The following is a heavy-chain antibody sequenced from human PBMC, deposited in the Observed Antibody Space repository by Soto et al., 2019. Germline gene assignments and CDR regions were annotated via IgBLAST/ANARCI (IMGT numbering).Heavy chain of an antibody. D-gene: IGHD2-2*01. CDR2: ISGSSTTI. J-gene: IGHJ5*02. Sequence: GGSLRLSCAASGFTFSSYAMSWARQAPGKGLEWVSYISGSSTTIYYADSVKGRFAISRDNAKNSLYLQMNSLRDEDTAVYYCARGLSTSFLDWFDPWGQGTLVTVSS. V-gene: IGHV3-48*02. CDR1: GFTFSSYA. CDR3: ARGLSTSFLDWFDP.